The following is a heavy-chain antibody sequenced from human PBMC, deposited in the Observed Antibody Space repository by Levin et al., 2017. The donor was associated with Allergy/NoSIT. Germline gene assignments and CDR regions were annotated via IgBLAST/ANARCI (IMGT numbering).Heavy chain of an antibody. CDR3: VRGARGAFDP. D-gene: IGHD3-10*01. V-gene: IGHV3-13*01. Sequence: LSLTCAVYGFPISDADMHWVRQATGKGLEWVSGIDSVGNTYYEASVKGRFTVSRENAENSLYLQMNSLRGGDTAVYYCVRGARGAFDPWGQGTLVHVSS. CDR2: IDSVGNT. J-gene: IGHJ5*02. CDR1: GFPISDAD.